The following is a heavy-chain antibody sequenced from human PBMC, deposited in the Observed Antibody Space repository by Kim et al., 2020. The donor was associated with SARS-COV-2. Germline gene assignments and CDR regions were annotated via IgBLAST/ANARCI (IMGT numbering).Heavy chain of an antibody. CDR2: INPRDSDT. V-gene: IGHV5-51*01. Sequence: GESLKISCKSSGYSFSTYWIAWVRQMPGKGLEWMGIINPRDSDTRYSPSFQGQVTLSVDKSITTAYVQWSSLGASDTAIYYCARQGLSITLDYWGQGTLVTVSS. J-gene: IGHJ4*02. D-gene: IGHD2-2*01. CDR1: GYSFSTYW. CDR3: ARQGLSITLDY.